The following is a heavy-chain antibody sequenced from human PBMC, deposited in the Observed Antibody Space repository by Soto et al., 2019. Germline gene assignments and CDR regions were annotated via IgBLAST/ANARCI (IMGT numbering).Heavy chain of an antibody. CDR2: VSHDGRNT. Sequence: VQLVESGGGVVQPGRSLRLSCAASGFTFSDYAMHWVRQAPGKGLEWVAVVSHDGRNTHYADSVKGRFTISRDNSKNTGSLEMTSLRAEDTAVYYCAKGGRQWLVTSDFNYWGQGALVTVSS. D-gene: IGHD6-19*01. J-gene: IGHJ4*02. CDR1: GFTFSDYA. CDR3: AKGGRQWLVTSDFNY. V-gene: IGHV3-30*18.